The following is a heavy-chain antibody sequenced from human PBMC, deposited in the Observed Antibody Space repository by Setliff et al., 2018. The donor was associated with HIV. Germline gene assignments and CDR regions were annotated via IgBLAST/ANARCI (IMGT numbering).Heavy chain of an antibody. V-gene: IGHV4-59*11. J-gene: IGHJ4*02. CDR1: NGSISSHY. Sequence: SETLSLTCTVSNGSISSHYWSWIRQPPGKGLEWIGNMYYSGSTNYNPSLKSRVTISVDRSQNHFSLKLSSVTAADTAVYYCARGRSFDYWGQGTLVTVSS. CDR3: ARGRSFDY. CDR2: MYYSGST.